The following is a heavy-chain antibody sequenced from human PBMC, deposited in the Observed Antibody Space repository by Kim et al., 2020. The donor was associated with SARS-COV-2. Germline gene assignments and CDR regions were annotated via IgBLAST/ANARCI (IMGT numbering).Heavy chain of an antibody. V-gene: IGHV4-59*01. J-gene: IGHJ4*02. CDR2: IYYSGST. Sequence: SETLSLTCTVSGGSISSYYWSWIRQPPGKGLEWIGYIYYSGSTNYNPSLKSRVTISVDTSKNQFSLKLSSVTAADTAVYYCARDRVAAAFWDYWGQGTLVTVSS. CDR1: GGSISSYY. D-gene: IGHD6-13*01. CDR3: ARDRVAAAFWDY.